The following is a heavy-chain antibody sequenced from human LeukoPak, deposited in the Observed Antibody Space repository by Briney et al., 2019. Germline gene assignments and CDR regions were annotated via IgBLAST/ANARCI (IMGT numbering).Heavy chain of an antibody. CDR2: IYYSGST. V-gene: IGHV4-61*08. Sequence: ASETLSLTCTVSGGSISSGGYYWSWIRQHPGKGLEWIGYIYYSGSTNYNPSLKSRVTISVDTSKNQFSLKLSSVTAADTAVYYCAGAAAGLRVDYWGQGTLVTVSS. D-gene: IGHD6-13*01. CDR3: AGAAAGLRVDY. J-gene: IGHJ4*02. CDR1: GGSISSGGYY.